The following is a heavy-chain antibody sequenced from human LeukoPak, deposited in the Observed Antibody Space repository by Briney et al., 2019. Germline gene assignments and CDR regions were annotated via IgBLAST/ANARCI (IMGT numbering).Heavy chain of an antibody. D-gene: IGHD2-2*01. V-gene: IGHV3-7*04. CDR2: IKQDGSEK. CDR1: GFTFSSYW. Sequence: GGSLRLSCAASGFTFSSYWMSWVRQAPGKGLEWVANIKQDGSEKYYVDSVKGRFTISRDNARNSLYLQMNSLRAEDTAVYYCARSDIVVVPAATVDAFDIWGQGTMVTVSS. CDR3: ARSDIVVVPAATVDAFDI. J-gene: IGHJ3*02.